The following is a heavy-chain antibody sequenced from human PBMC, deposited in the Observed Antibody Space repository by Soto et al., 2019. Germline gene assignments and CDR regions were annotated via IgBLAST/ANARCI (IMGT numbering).Heavy chain of an antibody. D-gene: IGHD6-13*01. CDR3: AAGATGRTPFQN. Sequence: GGALRLSCFVSGVTLSDHFMDRVRQAPGKGLEGVGRSSNRAERYTTQYAASMRGRFTISRDDSKNSLYVQMNSLKIEDTGVHYCAAGATGRTPFQNWGQGRLGAVCS. CDR1: GVTLSDHF. CDR2: SSNRAERYTT. J-gene: IGHJ1*01. V-gene: IGHV3-72*01.